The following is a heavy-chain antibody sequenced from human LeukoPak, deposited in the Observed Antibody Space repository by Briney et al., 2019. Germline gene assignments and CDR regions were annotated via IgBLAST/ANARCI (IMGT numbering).Heavy chain of an antibody. J-gene: IGHJ3*02. CDR3: ARDADIVVVPAALPGAFDI. D-gene: IGHD2-2*01. Sequence: ASVKVSCKASGGTFSSYAISWVRQAPGQGLEWMGGIIPIFGTANYAQKFQGRVTITTDESTSTAYMELSSLRSEDTAVYYCARDADIVVVPAALPGAFDIWGQGTMVTVSS. CDR2: IIPIFGTA. CDR1: GGTFSSYA. V-gene: IGHV1-69*05.